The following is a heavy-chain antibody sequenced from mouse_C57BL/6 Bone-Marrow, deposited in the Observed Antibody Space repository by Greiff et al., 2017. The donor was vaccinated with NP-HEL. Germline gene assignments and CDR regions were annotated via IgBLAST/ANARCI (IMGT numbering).Heavy chain of an antibody. CDR1: GFTFSSYG. CDR2: ISSGGSYT. V-gene: IGHV5-6*01. Sequence: EVQGVESGGDLVKPGGSLKLSCAASGFTFSSYGMSWVRQTPDKRLEWVATISSGGSYTYYPASVKGRFTISRDNAKNTLYLQMSSLKSEDTAMYYCARHTLDFDYWGQGTTLTVSS. J-gene: IGHJ2*01. CDR3: ARHTLDFDY.